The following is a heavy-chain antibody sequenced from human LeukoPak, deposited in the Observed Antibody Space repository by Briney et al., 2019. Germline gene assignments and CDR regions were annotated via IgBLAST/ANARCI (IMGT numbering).Heavy chain of an antibody. CDR1: GYTFSDYY. J-gene: IGHJ6*02. V-gene: IGHV1-2*02. CDR2: ISPNSGGT. Sequence: ASVKVSCKASGYTFSDYYMHWVRQAPGQGLEWMGWISPNSGGTNYAQKFQGRVTMTRDTSISTAYMELSRLRSDDTAVHYCARGGRGTYSFDYYYGMDVWGQGTTVTVSS. D-gene: IGHD1-26*01. CDR3: ARGGRGTYSFDYYYGMDV.